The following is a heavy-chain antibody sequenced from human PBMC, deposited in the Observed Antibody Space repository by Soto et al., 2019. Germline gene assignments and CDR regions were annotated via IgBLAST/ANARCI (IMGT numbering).Heavy chain of an antibody. V-gene: IGHV3-23*01. D-gene: IGHD3-10*01. J-gene: IGHJ4*02. CDR2: ISGSGGST. CDR1: GFTFSSYA. CDR3: AKYPVGSGLGAY. Sequence: GGSLRLSCAASGFTFSSYAMSWVRQAPGKGLEWVSAISGSGGSTYYADTVKGRFTISRDNSKNTLYLQMNSLRAEDTAVYYCAKYPVGSGLGAYWGQGTLVTVYS.